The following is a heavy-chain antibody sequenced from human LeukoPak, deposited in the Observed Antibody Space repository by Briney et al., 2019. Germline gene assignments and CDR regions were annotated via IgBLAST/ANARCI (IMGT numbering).Heavy chain of an antibody. Sequence: GGSLRLSCAASGFTFSNAWMNWVRQAPGKGLEWVSGIAGGGEIAYYADSVKGRFTISRDNSKDTLFLQMSSLRAEDTAVYYCAKYNYGSGLDSWGQGTLVSVPS. J-gene: IGHJ4*02. CDR1: GFTFSNAW. D-gene: IGHD3-10*01. CDR3: AKYNYGSGLDS. CDR2: IAGGGEIA. V-gene: IGHV3-23*01.